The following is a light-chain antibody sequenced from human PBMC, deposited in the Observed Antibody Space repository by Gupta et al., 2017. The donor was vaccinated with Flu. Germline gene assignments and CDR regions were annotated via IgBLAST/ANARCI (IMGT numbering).Light chain of an antibody. CDR2: DNS. CDR3: AAWDDSMDDYV. Sequence: QSVVTQPPSASGTPGQRVTVSCSGSSSNLGTNHVNWYKHPPGTAPNLLIHDNSQRPSGVPDRFSGSKSGTSASLATSGLQVEEEADYYCAAWDDSMDDYVFGTGTKITVL. V-gene: IGLV1-44*01. CDR1: SSNLGTNH. J-gene: IGLJ1*01.